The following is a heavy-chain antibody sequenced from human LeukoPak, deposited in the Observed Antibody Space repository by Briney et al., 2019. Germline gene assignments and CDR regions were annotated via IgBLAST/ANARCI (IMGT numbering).Heavy chain of an antibody. Sequence: SVKVSCKASGGTFSSYAISWVRQAPGQGLEWMGGIIPIFGTANYAQKFQGRVTTTADESTSTAYMELSSLRSEDTAVYYCARGPLIAAAGTWWGQGTLVTVSS. CDR3: ARGPLIAAAGTW. J-gene: IGHJ4*02. D-gene: IGHD6-13*01. CDR1: GGTFSSYA. V-gene: IGHV1-69*13. CDR2: IIPIFGTA.